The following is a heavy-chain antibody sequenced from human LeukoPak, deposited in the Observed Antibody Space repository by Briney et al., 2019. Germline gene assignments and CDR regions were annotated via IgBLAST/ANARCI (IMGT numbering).Heavy chain of an antibody. J-gene: IGHJ4*02. CDR1: GYSISSGYY. V-gene: IGHV4-38-2*02. CDR2: INYSGST. CDR3: ARGSRRPCIDY. Sequence: SETLSLTCTVSGYSISSGYYWGWIRQPPGKGLEWIGEINYSGSTNYNPSLKSRVTISVDTSKNQFSLKLSSVTAADTAVYYCARGSRRPCIDYWGQGTLVTVSS. D-gene: IGHD2-15*01.